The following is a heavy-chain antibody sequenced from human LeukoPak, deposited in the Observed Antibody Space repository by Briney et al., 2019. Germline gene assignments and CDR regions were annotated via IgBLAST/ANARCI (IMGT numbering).Heavy chain of an antibody. V-gene: IGHV4-34*01. Sequence: SETLSLTCVVYGESFSGYSWSWIRQPPGKGLEWIGEINQGRNTNYNPSLKSRVTISIDTSKNQFSLKLSSVTAADTAVYYCARADSSGYSYFDYWGQGTLVTVSS. J-gene: IGHJ4*02. D-gene: IGHD3-22*01. CDR3: ARADSSGYSYFDY. CDR1: GESFSGYS. CDR2: INQGRNT.